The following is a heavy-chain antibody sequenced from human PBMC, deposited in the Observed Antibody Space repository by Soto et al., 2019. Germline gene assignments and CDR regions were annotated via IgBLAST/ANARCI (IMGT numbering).Heavy chain of an antibody. V-gene: IGHV3-33*01. J-gene: IGHJ4*02. Sequence: GSLRLSGAGSGWTFSSYGMQWVRQAKGKGLEWVAVIWYDGSNKNYVDSVKGRFTISRDNSKNTLYLQMNSLRAEDTAVYYWARFLTDSSGYKPLKYWGQGTLVTVSS. CDR1: GWTFSSYG. CDR2: IWYDGSNK. D-gene: IGHD3-22*01. CDR3: ARFLTDSSGYKPLKY.